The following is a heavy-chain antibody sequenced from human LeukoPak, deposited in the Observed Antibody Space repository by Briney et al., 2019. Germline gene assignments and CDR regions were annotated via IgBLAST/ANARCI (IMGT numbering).Heavy chain of an antibody. Sequence: NPSETLSLTCTVSGGSIRSYYWSWIRQPPGKGLEWIGSIYQSGSTYYNPSLKSRVTISVDTSKNQFSLKLSSVTAADTAVYYCARVRQGSGWYYFDYWGQGTLVTVS. CDR1: GGSIRSYY. D-gene: IGHD6-19*01. J-gene: IGHJ4*02. CDR2: IYQSGST. CDR3: ARVRQGSGWYYFDY. V-gene: IGHV4-38-2*02.